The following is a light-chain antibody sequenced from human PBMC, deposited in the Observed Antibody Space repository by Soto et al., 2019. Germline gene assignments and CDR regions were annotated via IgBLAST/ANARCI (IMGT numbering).Light chain of an antibody. V-gene: IGKV1-12*01. Sequence: DIQMTQSPSSVSASVGDRVTITCRASQDISSWLAWYQQKPGKAPKLLIYAASSLQSGVPSRFSGSGSGTDFTLTISSQQPEDFATYYCQQANSFPITFGQGTRLEIK. CDR2: AAS. J-gene: IGKJ5*01. CDR3: QQANSFPIT. CDR1: QDISSW.